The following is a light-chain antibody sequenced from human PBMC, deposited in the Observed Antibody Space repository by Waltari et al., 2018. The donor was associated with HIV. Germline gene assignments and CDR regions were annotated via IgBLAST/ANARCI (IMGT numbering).Light chain of an antibody. J-gene: IGKJ1*01. Sequence: EIVLTQSPGSLSLSPGKRATLSCRASQSVACSSLAWYQQKFGQAPRLPLYSASNRARNTPDRFSCSGSGTDFTLTSSRLEPEDVPVYYCQQYASSPWPFGQGATVEI. V-gene: IGKV3-20*01. CDR1: QSVACSS. CDR2: SAS. CDR3: QQYASSPWP.